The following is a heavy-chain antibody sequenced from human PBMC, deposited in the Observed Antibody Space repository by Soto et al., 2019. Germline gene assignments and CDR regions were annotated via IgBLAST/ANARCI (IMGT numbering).Heavy chain of an antibody. CDR2: IYHSGSA. CDR1: GGSISSGGYS. D-gene: IGHD3-22*01. CDR3: ARSSPHSGYYARCDY. Sequence: SETLSLTCAVSGGSISSGGYSWTWIRQPPGKGLEWIGYIYHSGSAYYNPSLKSRVTISVDRSKNQFSLKLSSVTAADTSVYYCARSSPHSGYYARCDYWGQGTLVTVSS. J-gene: IGHJ4*02. V-gene: IGHV4-30-2*01.